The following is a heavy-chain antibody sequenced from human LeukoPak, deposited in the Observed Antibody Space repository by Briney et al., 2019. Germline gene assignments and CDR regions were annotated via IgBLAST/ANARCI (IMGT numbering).Heavy chain of an antibody. CDR3: AKRSHNGSGSYYLLFAY. CDR1: GFTFSSYA. V-gene: IGHV3-23*01. J-gene: IGHJ4*02. CDR2: ISGSGGST. Sequence: GGSLRLSCAASGFTFSSYAMSWVRQAPGEGLEWLSAISGSGGSTCYADSVKGRFTISRDNSKNTLYLQMNSLRAEDTAVYYSAKRSHNGSGSYYLLFAYWGQGTLVTVSS. D-gene: IGHD3-10*01.